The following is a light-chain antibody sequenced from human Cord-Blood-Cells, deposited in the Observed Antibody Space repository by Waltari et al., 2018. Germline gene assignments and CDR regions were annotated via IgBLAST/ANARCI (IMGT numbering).Light chain of an antibody. CDR3: QQSYSTPRT. CDR2: AAS. J-gene: IGKJ2*01. CDR1: QSISSY. V-gene: IGKV1-39*01. Sequence: DIQMTQSPSSLSASVGDRVTLPCRASQSISSYLNWYQQKPGKAPKLLIYAASSLQSGVPSRCSGSGAGTDFTLTISSLQPEDVATYYCQQSYSTPRTFGQGTKLEIK.